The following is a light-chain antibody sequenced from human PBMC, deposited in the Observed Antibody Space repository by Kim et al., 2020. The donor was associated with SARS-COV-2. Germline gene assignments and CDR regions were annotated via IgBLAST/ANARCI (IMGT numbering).Light chain of an antibody. V-gene: IGKV1-39*01. Sequence: AYVGDRVPITCGGRQSVLRRLKWCQQKPEKAPIRLIYGASNVQSGGPSRCSGSEAGAEYSLSLSSVQPQDVATYYSQQGYHTPRTFGGGTKMEIK. CDR1: QSVLRR. CDR2: GAS. CDR3: QQGYHTPRT. J-gene: IGKJ4*01.